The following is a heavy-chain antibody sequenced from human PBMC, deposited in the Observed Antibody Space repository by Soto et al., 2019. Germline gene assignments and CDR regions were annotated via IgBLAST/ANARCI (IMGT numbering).Heavy chain of an antibody. CDR2: ISAYNGNT. J-gene: IGHJ5*02. V-gene: IGHV1-18*01. CDR1: GYTFTSYG. Sequence: QVQLVQSGAEVKKPGASVKVSCKASGYTFTSYGISWVRQAPGQGLEWMGWISAYNGNTNYAQKLQGRVTMPTDTSTSTAYMELRSLRSDDTAVYYCAREITFGGVTLIWFDPWGQGTLVTVSS. CDR3: AREITFGGVTLIWFDP. D-gene: IGHD3-16*01.